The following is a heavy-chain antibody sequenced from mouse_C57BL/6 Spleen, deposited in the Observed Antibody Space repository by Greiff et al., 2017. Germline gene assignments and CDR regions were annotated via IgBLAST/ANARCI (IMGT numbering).Heavy chain of an antibody. V-gene: IGHV1-76*01. CDR2: IYPGSGNT. D-gene: IGHD2-4*01. CDR3: AREGYDYDPFFDY. CDR1: GYTFTDYY. Sequence: VQLQQSGAELVRPGASVKLSCKASGYTFTDYYINWVKQRPGQGLEWIARIYPGSGNTYYNEKFKGKATLTAEKSSSTAYMQLSSLTSEDSAVXFCAREGYDYDPFFDYWGQGTTLTVSS. J-gene: IGHJ2*01.